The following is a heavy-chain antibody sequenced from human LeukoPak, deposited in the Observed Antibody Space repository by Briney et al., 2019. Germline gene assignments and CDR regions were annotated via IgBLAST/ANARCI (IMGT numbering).Heavy chain of an antibody. D-gene: IGHD1-1*01. CDR1: GFTFSSYS. Sequence: GGSLRLSCAASGFTFSSYSMNWVRQAPGKGLEWVSYISSSSSTIYYADSVKGRFTISRDNAKNSLYLQMNSLRAEDTAVYYCGRERTGLDYWGQGTLVTVSS. CDR3: GRERTGLDY. J-gene: IGHJ4*02. V-gene: IGHV3-48*01. CDR2: ISSSSSTI.